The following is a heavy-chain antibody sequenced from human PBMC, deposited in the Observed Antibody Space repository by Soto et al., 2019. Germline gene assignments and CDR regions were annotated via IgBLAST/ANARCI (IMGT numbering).Heavy chain of an antibody. J-gene: IGHJ6*02. Sequence: XETLSLPCSVSSGFISRSRYYWGWIRQPPGKGLEWIVSIYHSGSTQYNPSLKSRVTISVDTSKNQFSLKMTFVTAADTAVYYCGRNAQMGVRGVGLDVWGQGTTVTVSS. CDR3: GRNAQMGVRGVGLDV. CDR2: IYHSGST. CDR1: SGFISRSRYY. D-gene: IGHD3-10*01. V-gene: IGHV4-39*01.